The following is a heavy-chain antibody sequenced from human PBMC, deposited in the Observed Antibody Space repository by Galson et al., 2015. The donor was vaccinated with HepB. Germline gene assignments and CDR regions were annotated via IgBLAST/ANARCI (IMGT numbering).Heavy chain of an antibody. J-gene: IGHJ6*02. CDR2: ISGGVGTT. CDR1: GFTFNNYV. V-gene: IGHV3-23*01. D-gene: IGHD3-10*01. Sequence: SLRLSCAASGFTFNNYVMSWVRQAPGKGLERVSSISGGVGTTYYGDSVKGRFSMSRDNSRTTLYLQMNSLRVEDTAIYYCAKEGILLWRYGMDVWGQGTTVTVSS. CDR3: AKEGILLWRYGMDV.